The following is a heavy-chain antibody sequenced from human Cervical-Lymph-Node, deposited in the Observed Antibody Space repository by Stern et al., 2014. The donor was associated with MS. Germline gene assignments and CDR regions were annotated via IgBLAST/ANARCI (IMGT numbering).Heavy chain of an antibody. D-gene: IGHD6-13*01. CDR3: ARTRYSSSWYTFDP. J-gene: IGHJ5*02. Sequence: DQLVQSGAEVKKPGESLKISCTGSVYSFTSYYILWVRHVPGKGLEWMGIIQPGDSETRYSPSFQGQVTISADKSINTAYLQWRSLKASDTAMYYCARTRYSSSWYTFDPWGQGTLVTVSS. CDR1: VYSFTSYY. V-gene: IGHV5-51*03. CDR2: IQPGDSET.